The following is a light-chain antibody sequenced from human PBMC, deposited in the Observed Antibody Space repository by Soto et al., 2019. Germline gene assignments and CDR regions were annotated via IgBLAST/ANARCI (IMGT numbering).Light chain of an antibody. CDR2: GAS. J-gene: IGKJ5*01. CDR1: QSVSSN. Sequence: EIVMTQSRSSLSVSPVERATLSCRASQSVSSNLAWYQQKPGQAPRLLIYGASTRATGIPARFSGSGSGTEFTLTISSLQSEDFAVYYCQQYNNWPPLTFGQGTRLEIK. CDR3: QQYNNWPPLT. V-gene: IGKV3D-15*01.